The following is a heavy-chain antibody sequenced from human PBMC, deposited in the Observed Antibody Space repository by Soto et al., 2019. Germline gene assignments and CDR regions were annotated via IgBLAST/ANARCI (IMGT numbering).Heavy chain of an antibody. V-gene: IGHV4-59*01. CDR1: GGTISRYY. CDR3: ARTLASARQVDY. J-gene: IGHJ4*02. D-gene: IGHD6-13*01. CDR2: MYNTGST. Sequence: PSETLSLTCTVSGGTISRYYWSWIRQPPGKGLEWIGYMYNTGSTVYNPSFKSRVTISVDTSKNQFSLKLNSVTAADTAVYYCARTLASARQVDYWGQGTLVTVSS.